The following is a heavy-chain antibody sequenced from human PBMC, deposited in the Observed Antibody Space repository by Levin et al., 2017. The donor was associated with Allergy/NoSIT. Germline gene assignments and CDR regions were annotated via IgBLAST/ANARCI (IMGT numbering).Heavy chain of an antibody. CDR1: GYTFTGYD. J-gene: IGHJ6*02. D-gene: IGHD6-6*01. CDR2: MHPNSGNR. Sequence: GESLKISCQASGYTFTGYDINWVRQAPGQGLEWMGWMHPNSGNRGFAQKFQGRVTMARNTSINTAYMELSSLRFEDTAVYYCARDGLDGLDVWGQGTTVTVS. CDR3: ARDGLDGLDV. V-gene: IGHV1-8*01.